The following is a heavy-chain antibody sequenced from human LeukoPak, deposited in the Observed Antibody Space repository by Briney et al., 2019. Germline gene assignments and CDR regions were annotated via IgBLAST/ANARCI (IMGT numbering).Heavy chain of an antibody. CDR1: GYTFTSYD. CDR3: ARLAVAAYDAFDI. CDR2: IIPILGIA. D-gene: IGHD6-19*01. Sequence: ASVKVSCKASGYTFTSYDINWVRQAPGQGLEWMGRIIPILGIANYAQKFQGRVTITADKSTSTAYMELSSLRSEDTAVYYCARLAVAAYDAFDIWGQGTMVTVSS. J-gene: IGHJ3*02. V-gene: IGHV1-69*04.